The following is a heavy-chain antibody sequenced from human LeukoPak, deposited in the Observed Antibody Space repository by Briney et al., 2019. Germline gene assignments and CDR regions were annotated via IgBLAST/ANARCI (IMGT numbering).Heavy chain of an antibody. V-gene: IGHV4-61*02. CDR3: ARGATRRYFDY. D-gene: IGHD5-12*01. Sequence: SETLSLTCTVSGGSLSSGSYYWSWIRQPAGKGLEWIGRIYTSGSTSYNPSLKSRVTISVDTSKNQFSLKLSSVTAADTAVYYCARGATRRYFDYWGQGTLVTVSS. CDR1: GGSLSSGSYY. J-gene: IGHJ4*02. CDR2: IYTSGST.